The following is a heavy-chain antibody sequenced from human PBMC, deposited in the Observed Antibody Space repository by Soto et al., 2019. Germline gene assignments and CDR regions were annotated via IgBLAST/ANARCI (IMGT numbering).Heavy chain of an antibody. Sequence: QTGGSLRLSCAASGFTFSSYAMHWVRQAPGKGLEWVAVISYDGSNKYYADSVKGRFTISRDNSKNTLYLQMNSLRAEDTAVYYCAREERWLQFYGMDVWGQGTTVTVSS. J-gene: IGHJ6*02. D-gene: IGHD5-12*01. V-gene: IGHV3-30-3*01. CDR2: ISYDGSNK. CDR1: GFTFSSYA. CDR3: AREERWLQFYGMDV.